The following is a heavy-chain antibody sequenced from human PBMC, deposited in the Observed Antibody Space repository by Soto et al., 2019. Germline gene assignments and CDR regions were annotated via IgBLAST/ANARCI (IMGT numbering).Heavy chain of an antibody. V-gene: IGHV3-48*03. CDR2: ISTSADNT. D-gene: IGHD2-15*01. J-gene: IGHJ4*02. Sequence: EVQLVESGGDLVQPGGSLRLSCAASGFPFSSYEMNWVRQAPGKGVEWVSYISTSADNTFYADSVKGRFTISRDNAKNSVYLEMNSLRAEDTDVYFCTRERYCSGDSCANDRFGYWCQGALVTVSS. CDR1: GFPFSSYE. CDR3: TRERYCSGDSCANDRFGY.